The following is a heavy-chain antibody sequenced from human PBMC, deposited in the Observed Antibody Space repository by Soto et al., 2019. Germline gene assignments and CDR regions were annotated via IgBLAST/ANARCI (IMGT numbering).Heavy chain of an antibody. CDR2: INPSGGST. Sequence: QVQLVQSGAEVKKPGASVKVSCKASGYTFTSYYMHWVRQAPGQGLEWMGIINPSGGSTSYAQKFRGRVTMTRDTSTSTVYMELSSLRSEDTAVYYCARSPIVVVVAASNHWYFDLWGRGTLVTVSS. D-gene: IGHD2-15*01. V-gene: IGHV1-46*03. J-gene: IGHJ2*01. CDR3: ARSPIVVVVAASNHWYFDL. CDR1: GYTFTSYY.